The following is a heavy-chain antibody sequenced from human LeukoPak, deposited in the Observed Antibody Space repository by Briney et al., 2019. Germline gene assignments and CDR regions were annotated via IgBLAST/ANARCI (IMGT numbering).Heavy chain of an antibody. V-gene: IGHV1-69*04. CDR1: GGTFSSYA. Sequence: ASVKVACNASGGTFSSYAISWVRQAPGQGLEWMGRIIPVLAIANYAQKFQDRVTITADKSTSTAYMELSSLRSEDTAVYYCARDQRDGYNYYYWGQGTLVTVSS. J-gene: IGHJ4*02. CDR3: ARDQRDGYNYYY. D-gene: IGHD5-24*01. CDR2: IIPVLAIA.